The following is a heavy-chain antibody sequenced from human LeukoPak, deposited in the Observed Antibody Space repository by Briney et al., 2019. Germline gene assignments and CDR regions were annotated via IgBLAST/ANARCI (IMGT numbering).Heavy chain of an antibody. D-gene: IGHD4-17*01. J-gene: IGHJ4*02. Sequence: PSETLSLTCTVSGGSISSGDYYWSWIRQPPGKGLEWIGYIYYSGSTYYNPSLKSRVTISVDTSKNQFSLKLSSVTAADTAVYYCARVGYGDYEPREFEDYWGQGTLVTVSS. CDR1: GGSISSGDYY. CDR3: ARVGYGDYEPREFEDY. V-gene: IGHV4-30-4*01. CDR2: IYYSGST.